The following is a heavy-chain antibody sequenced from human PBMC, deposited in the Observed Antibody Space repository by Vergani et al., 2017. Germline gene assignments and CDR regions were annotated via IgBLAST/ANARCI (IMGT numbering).Heavy chain of an antibody. J-gene: IGHJ4*02. CDR1: GFTVSSNY. Sequence: EVQLVESGGGLVQPGGSLRLSCAASGFTVSSNYMSWVRQAPGKGPEWVSVIYSGGSTYYADSVKGRFTISRHNSKNTLYLQMNSLRAEDTAVYYCARARITMVRGVYYYFDYWGQGTLVTVSS. D-gene: IGHD3-10*01. V-gene: IGHV3-53*04. CDR3: ARARITMVRGVYYYFDY. CDR2: IYSGGST.